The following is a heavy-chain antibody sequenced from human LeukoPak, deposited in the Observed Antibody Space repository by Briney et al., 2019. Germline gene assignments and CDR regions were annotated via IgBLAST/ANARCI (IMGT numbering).Heavy chain of an antibody. J-gene: IGHJ4*02. CDR3: AKGDDYVWGSYRFSFDY. CDR2: IYSGGST. Sequence: GGSLRLSCAASGFTVSSNYMSWVRQAPGKGLEWVSVIYSGGSTYYADSVKGRFTISRDNSKNTLYLQMNSLRAEDTAVYYCAKGDDYVWGSYRFSFDYWGQGTLVTVSS. V-gene: IGHV3-66*01. CDR1: GFTVSSNY. D-gene: IGHD3-16*02.